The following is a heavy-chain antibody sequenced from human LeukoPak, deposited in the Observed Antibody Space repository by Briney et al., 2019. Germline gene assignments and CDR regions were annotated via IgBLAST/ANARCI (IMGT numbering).Heavy chain of an antibody. CDR3: ARRLCSGGSCSSSDY. CDR2: IRGNGGGT. CDR1: GFSFSIYL. J-gene: IGHJ4*02. D-gene: IGHD2-15*01. Sequence: PGGSLRLSCAASGFSFSIYLMSWVRQAPVKGLEWVSTIRGNGGGTYYADSVKGRFTISRDNSKNTLYLQMNSLRAEDTALYYCARRLCSGGSCSSSDYWGQGTLVTVSS. V-gene: IGHV3-23*01.